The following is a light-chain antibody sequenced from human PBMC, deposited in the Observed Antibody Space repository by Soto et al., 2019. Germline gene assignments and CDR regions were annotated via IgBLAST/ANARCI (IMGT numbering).Light chain of an antibody. CDR2: AAS. CDR1: QSISSY. V-gene: IGKV1-39*01. J-gene: IGKJ5*01. Sequence: IQMTQSPSSLSASVGDRVTITCRASQSISSYLNWYQQKPGKATKLLIYAASSLQIGVPSRFSGRGSGTDFTLTISSLQPEDFATYYSQQSYSTPITFGQGTRLEIK. CDR3: QQSYSTPIT.